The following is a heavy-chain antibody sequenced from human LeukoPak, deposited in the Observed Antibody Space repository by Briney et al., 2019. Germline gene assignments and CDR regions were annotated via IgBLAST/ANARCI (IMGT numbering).Heavy chain of an antibody. D-gene: IGHD4-23*01. J-gene: IGHJ4*02. CDR3: ARLNSGNYNRGYLDY. CDR2: ISTNGGST. CDR1: GFSSNTYA. V-gene: IGHV3-64*01. Sequence: PGGSLRLSCAASGFSSNTYAMHWVRQAPGKGLEYVSAISTNGGSTNYANSVKGRFTISRDNSKNTLYLQMGSLKTEDMAVYYCARLNSGNYNRGYLDYWGQGTLVTVSS.